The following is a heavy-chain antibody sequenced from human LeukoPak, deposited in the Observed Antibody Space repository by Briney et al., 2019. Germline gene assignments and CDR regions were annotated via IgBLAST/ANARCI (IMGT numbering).Heavy chain of an antibody. J-gene: IGHJ4*02. CDR3: ASTSTVTRIDY. CDR2: INPNSDGT. V-gene: IGHV1-2*02. D-gene: IGHD4-17*01. CDR1: GCTFTGYY. Sequence: ASVKVSCKASGCTFTGYYMHWLRPAPGQGREWMGLINPNSDGTNYAQKFQGRVTMTRDTSISTAYVELSRLRSDDPAVYSCASTSTVTRIDYWGQGTLVTVSS.